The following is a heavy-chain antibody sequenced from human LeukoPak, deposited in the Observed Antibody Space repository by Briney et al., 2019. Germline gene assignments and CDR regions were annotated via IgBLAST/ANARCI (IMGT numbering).Heavy chain of an antibody. J-gene: IGHJ3*02. D-gene: IGHD6-19*01. CDR1: GGSISSGGYY. CDR2: IYHSGST. V-gene: IGHV4-30-2*01. CDR3: ARCPSRKAVAGSGDAFDI. Sequence: SETLSLTCTVSGGSISSGGYYWSWIRQPPGKGLEWIGYIYHSGSTYYNPSLKSRVTISVDRSKNQFSLKLSSVTAADTAVYYCARCPSRKAVAGSGDAFDIWGQGTMVTVSS.